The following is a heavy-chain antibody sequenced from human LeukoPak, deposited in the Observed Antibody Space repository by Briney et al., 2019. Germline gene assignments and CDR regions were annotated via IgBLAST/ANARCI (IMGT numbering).Heavy chain of an antibody. CDR1: GGSISSYY. CDR3: AATSSSHDY. V-gene: IGHV4-59*01. J-gene: IGHJ4*02. D-gene: IGHD6-6*01. CDR2: IYYSGST. Sequence: SETLSLTCTVSGGSISSYYWSWIRQPPGKGPEWIGYIYYSGSTNYNPSLKSRVTISVDTSKNQFSLKLSSVTAADTAVYYCAATSSSHDYWGQGTLVTVSS.